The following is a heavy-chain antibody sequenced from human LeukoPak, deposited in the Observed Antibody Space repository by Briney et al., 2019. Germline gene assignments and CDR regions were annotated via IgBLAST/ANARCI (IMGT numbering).Heavy chain of an antibody. CDR2: IYSGGST. J-gene: IGHJ4*02. Sequence: HPGGSLRLSCAASGFTVSSNYMTWVRQAPGKGLEWVSVIYSGGSTYYADSVKGRFTISRDNSKNTVYLQMNSLRAEDTAVYYCARGSGWYRPIDYWGQGTLVTVPS. D-gene: IGHD6-19*01. V-gene: IGHV3-66*02. CDR3: ARGSGWYRPIDY. CDR1: GFTVSSNY.